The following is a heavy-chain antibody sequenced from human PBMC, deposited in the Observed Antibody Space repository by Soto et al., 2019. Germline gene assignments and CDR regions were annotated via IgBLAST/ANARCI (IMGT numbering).Heavy chain of an antibody. CDR2: INHSGST. V-gene: IGHV4-34*01. Sequence: SETLSLTCAVYGGSFSGYYWSWIRQPPGKGLEWIGEINHSGSTNYNPSLKSRVTLSVDTSKNQFSLKLSSVTAADTAVYYCARGGSGWYGGDYFDYWGQGTLVTVSS. CDR3: ARGGSGWYGGDYFDY. J-gene: IGHJ4*02. D-gene: IGHD6-19*01. CDR1: GGSFSGYY.